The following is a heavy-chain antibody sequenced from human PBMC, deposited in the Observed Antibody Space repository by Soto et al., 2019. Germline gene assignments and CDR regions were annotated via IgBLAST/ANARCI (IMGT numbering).Heavy chain of an antibody. CDR2: TIPVFGTA. J-gene: IGHJ6*02. Sequence: SGKVCCKASGGTVSSYAFSWEQHAPGQGLEWMGGTIPVFGTAKYGQKFQGRVTITADKSTSTAYMELRSLTSEDTAVYYCARADFGGVISYYFFYVMDVWGQGTTVTVSS. V-gene: IGHV1-69*06. CDR1: GGTVSSYA. D-gene: IGHD3-3*01. CDR3: ARADFGGVISYYFFYVMDV.